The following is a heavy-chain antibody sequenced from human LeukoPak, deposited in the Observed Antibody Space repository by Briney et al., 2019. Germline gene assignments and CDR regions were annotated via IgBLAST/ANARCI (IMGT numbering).Heavy chain of an antibody. Sequence: SETLSLTCTVSGGSISSGCYFWSWIRQPAGKGLEWIGPIYTSGSTNYSPSLKSRVTISVDTSRNQFSLNLTSVTAADTAMYYCAREQWAYRSYYASSGYHDYWGQGTLVTVSS. V-gene: IGHV4-61*02. CDR2: IYTSGST. CDR3: AREQWAYRSYYASSGYHDY. CDR1: GGSISSGCYF. D-gene: IGHD3-22*01. J-gene: IGHJ4*02.